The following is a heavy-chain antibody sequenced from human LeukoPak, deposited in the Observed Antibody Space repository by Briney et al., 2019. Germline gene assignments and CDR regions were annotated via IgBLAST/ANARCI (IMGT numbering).Heavy chain of an antibody. CDR1: GGTFSSYA. Sequence: SVKVSCKASGGTFSSYAISWVRQAPGQGLEGMGGVIPIFGTANYAQKFQGRVTITADESTSTAYMELRSLRSEDTAVYYCARDGPNPDYYYGMDVWGQGTTVTVSS. J-gene: IGHJ6*02. CDR3: ARDGPNPDYYYGMDV. CDR2: VIPIFGTA. V-gene: IGHV1-69*13.